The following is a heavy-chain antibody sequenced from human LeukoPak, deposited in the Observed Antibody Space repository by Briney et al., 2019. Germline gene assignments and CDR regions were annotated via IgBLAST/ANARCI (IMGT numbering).Heavy chain of an antibody. CDR2: ISYDGGNT. CDR3: ARGSPSAGWFDYFDY. J-gene: IGHJ4*02. V-gene: IGHV3-30*19. D-gene: IGHD3-10*01. Sequence: GRSLRLSCAASGFTFSTYGMHWVRQAPGKGLEWVALISYDGGNTYYADSVKGRFTISRDNSKNTLYLQMNSLRPEDTAVYYCARGSPSAGWFDYFDYWGQGSLVTVSS. CDR1: GFTFSTYG.